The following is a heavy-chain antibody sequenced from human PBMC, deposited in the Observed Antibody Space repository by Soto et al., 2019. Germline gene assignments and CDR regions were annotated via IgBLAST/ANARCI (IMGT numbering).Heavy chain of an antibody. Sequence: QVQLVQSGAEVKKPGASVKVSCKASGYTFTSYGISWVRQAPGQGLEWMGWISAYNGNTNYAQKLQGRVTMTTDTXTSKADTELRSLSSDYTAVYYCARVRTTVTADYFDYWGQGTLVTVST. D-gene: IGHD4-17*01. CDR1: GYTFTSYG. CDR2: ISAYNGNT. V-gene: IGHV1-18*01. J-gene: IGHJ4*02. CDR3: ARVRTTVTADYFDY.